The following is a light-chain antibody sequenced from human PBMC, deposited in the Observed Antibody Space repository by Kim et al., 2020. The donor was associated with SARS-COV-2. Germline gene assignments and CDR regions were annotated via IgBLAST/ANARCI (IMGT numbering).Light chain of an antibody. J-gene: IGKJ4*01. CDR3: QQYGSSKLT. Sequence: SPEVRATLSCRASRSVSSSSLAWYQQKPGQAPRLLIYGASSRATGIPDRFSGSGSGTDFTLTISRLEPEDFAVYYCQQYGSSKLTFGGGTKVDIK. CDR2: GAS. V-gene: IGKV3-20*01. CDR1: RSVSSSS.